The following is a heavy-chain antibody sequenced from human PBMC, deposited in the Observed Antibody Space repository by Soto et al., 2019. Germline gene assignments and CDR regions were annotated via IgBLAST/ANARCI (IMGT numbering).Heavy chain of an antibody. CDR1: GGSISSYY. V-gene: IGHV4-59*08. Sequence: SETLSLTCTVSGGSISSYYWSWIRQPPGKGLEWIGYIYYIGSTNCNPSLKSRVTISVDTSKNQFSLKLSSVTAADTAVYYCARHASLYNPIDYWGQGTLVTVSS. J-gene: IGHJ4*02. CDR2: IYYIGST. D-gene: IGHD1-20*01. CDR3: ARHASLYNPIDY.